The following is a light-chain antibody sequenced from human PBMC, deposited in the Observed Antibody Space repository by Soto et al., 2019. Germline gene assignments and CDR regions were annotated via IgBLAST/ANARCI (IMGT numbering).Light chain of an antibody. J-gene: IGKJ3*01. Sequence: AIQMTQSPSSLSASVGDRVTITCRASQGIRNDLDWFQQKPGKAPKLLIYAASNLQSGVPARFSGSGSGTDFTLTITSLQPEDFDTYYCLQKYFYPCTLGPGTKVDL. CDR2: AAS. V-gene: IGKV1-6*01. CDR3: LQKYFYPCT. CDR1: QGIRND.